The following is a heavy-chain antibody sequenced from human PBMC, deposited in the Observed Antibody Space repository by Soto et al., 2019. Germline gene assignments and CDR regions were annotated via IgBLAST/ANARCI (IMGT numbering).Heavy chain of an antibody. Sequence: ASVKVSCKASGGTFSSYAISWVRQAPGQGLEWTGGIIPIFGTANYAQKFQGRVTITADESTSTAYMELSSLRSEDTAVYYCARDREYSSSLRFDYWGQGTLVTVSS. CDR2: IIPIFGTA. J-gene: IGHJ4*02. CDR1: GGTFSSYA. D-gene: IGHD6-6*01. CDR3: ARDREYSSSLRFDY. V-gene: IGHV1-69*13.